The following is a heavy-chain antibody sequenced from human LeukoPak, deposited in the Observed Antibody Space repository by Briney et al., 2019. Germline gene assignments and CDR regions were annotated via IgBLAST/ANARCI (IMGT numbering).Heavy chain of an antibody. CDR1: GFAFSSYQ. V-gene: IGHV3-48*03. J-gene: IGHJ4*02. D-gene: IGHD5-24*01. CDR3: ATRVEI. Sequence: PGGSLRLSCAASGFAFSSYQMNWVRQAPGKGLEWVSQISSDGDTIYADSVKGRFTISRDNAKNSLYLQMNSLRAEDTAAYYCATRVEIGGQGTLVIVSS. CDR2: ISSDGDTI.